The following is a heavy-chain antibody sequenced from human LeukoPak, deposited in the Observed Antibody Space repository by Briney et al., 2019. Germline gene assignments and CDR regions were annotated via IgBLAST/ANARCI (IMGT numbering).Heavy chain of an antibody. J-gene: IGHJ5*02. V-gene: IGHV3-23*01. CDR2: ISGSGGST. CDR1: GFTFSSYA. Sequence: PGGSLRLSCAASGFTFSSYAMSWVRQAPGKGLEWVSAISGSGGSTYYADSVKGRFTISRDNSKNTLYLQMNSLRAEDTAVYYCAKDPEAFYCSSTSCYSPWFDPWAREPWSPSPQ. D-gene: IGHD2-2*02. CDR3: AKDPEAFYCSSTSCYSPWFDP.